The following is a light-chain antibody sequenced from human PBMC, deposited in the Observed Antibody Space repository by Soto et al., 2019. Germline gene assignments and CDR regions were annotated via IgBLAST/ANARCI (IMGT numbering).Light chain of an antibody. Sequence: QMTQSPSTLSASVGDRVTITCRASQSISSWLAWYQQKPGRAPMLLVYDASTLESGVPSRFSGSGSGTEFTLTISSLQPDDFATYYCQQYNSGSPTFGGGTKV. J-gene: IGKJ4*01. CDR2: DAS. CDR3: QQYNSGSPT. V-gene: IGKV1-5*01. CDR1: QSISSW.